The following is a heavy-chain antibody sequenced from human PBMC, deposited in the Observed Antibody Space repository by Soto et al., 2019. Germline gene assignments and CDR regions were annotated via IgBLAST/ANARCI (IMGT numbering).Heavy chain of an antibody. D-gene: IGHD3-16*01. V-gene: IGHV4-59*01. CDR2: IYYSGST. CDR1: GGSISSYY. CDR3: ARRYGGNFDY. J-gene: IGHJ4*02. Sequence: QVQLQESGPGLVKPSETLSLTCTVSGGSISSYYRRWIRQPPGKGLEWIGYIYYSGSTNYNPSLKSRVTISVDTSKNQFSLKLSSVTAADTAVYYCARRYGGNFDYWGQGTLVTVSS.